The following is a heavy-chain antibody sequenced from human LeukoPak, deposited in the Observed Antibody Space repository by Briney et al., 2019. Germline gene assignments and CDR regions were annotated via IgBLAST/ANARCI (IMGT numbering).Heavy chain of an antibody. J-gene: IGHJ4*02. D-gene: IGHD4-11*01. CDR2: ISSSGTTI. Sequence: GGSLRLSCVASGFTFSDYEMHWIRQAPGKGLEWVSYISSSGTTIYYADSVKGRFTISRDNAKNSLYLQMNSLRAEDTAAYYCARDPPTLLYYFDYWGQGTLVAVSS. CDR3: ARDPPTLLYYFDY. CDR1: GFTFSDYE. V-gene: IGHV3-48*03.